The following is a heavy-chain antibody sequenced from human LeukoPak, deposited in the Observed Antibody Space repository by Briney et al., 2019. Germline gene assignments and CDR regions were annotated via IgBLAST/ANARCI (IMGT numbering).Heavy chain of an antibody. CDR1: GFMFSSNW. Sequence: GVSLRLSCAASGFMFSSNWMSWVRLAPGKGLEWVANIKEDGTETYYVDSVKGRFTISRDNAKNSLYLQMNSLRAEDTAVYYCARVGYCSGGSCYSTWDYYGMDVWGQGTTVTLSS. D-gene: IGHD2-15*01. CDR2: IKEDGTET. V-gene: IGHV3-7*04. J-gene: IGHJ6*02. CDR3: ARVGYCSGGSCYSTWDYYGMDV.